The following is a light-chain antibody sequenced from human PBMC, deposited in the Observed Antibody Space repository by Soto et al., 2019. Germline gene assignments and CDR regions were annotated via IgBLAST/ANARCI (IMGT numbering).Light chain of an antibody. CDR1: SSNIGSNY. J-gene: IGLJ2*01. CDR3: AAWDDSLSGHVV. Sequence: QLVLTQPPSASGTPGQRVTISCSGSSSNIGSNYVYWYQQLPGTAPKLLIFMNDQRPSGVPDRFSGSKSGTSASLAISGLRSEDEADYYCAAWDDSLSGHVVFGGGTKLTVL. V-gene: IGLV1-47*01. CDR2: MND.